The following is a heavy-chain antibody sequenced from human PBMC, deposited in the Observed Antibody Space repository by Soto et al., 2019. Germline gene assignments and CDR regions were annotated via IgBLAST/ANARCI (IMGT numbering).Heavy chain of an antibody. Sequence: EVQLLESGGGLVQPGGSLTLSCVVSGFRLNTYAMSWVRQAPGEGLEWVSTIDRDGGTYYADSVKGRCTISRDISKSTLYLQMNSLRVEDTALYYCVTTYRETYCYQGMDVWGQGTTVTVSS. CDR1: GFRLNTYA. J-gene: IGHJ6*02. D-gene: IGHD2-2*01. CDR3: VTTYRETYCYQGMDV. V-gene: IGHV3-23*01. CDR2: IDRDGGT.